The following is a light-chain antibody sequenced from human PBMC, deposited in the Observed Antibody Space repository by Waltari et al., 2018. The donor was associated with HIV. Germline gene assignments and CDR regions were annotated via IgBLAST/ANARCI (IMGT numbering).Light chain of an antibody. Sequence: QSALTPPASVSGYPGPSIIISSTGTSSDVRSHNLVSWYQQHPGKAPKLMIYEVSKRPSGVSNRFSGSKSGNTASLTISGLQAEDEADYYCCSYAGSSVWVFGGGTKLTVL. CDR2: EVS. V-gene: IGLV2-23*02. CDR3: CSYAGSSVWV. J-gene: IGLJ3*02. CDR1: SSDVRSHNL.